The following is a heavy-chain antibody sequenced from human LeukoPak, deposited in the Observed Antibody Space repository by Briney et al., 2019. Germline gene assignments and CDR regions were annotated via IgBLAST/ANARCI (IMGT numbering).Heavy chain of an antibody. CDR1: GDSVSSNSAA. J-gene: IGHJ4*02. D-gene: IGHD6-19*01. Sequence: PSQTLSLTCAISGDSVSSNSAAWNWIRQSPSRGLEWLGRTYYRSKWYNDYAVSVKSRITINPDTSKNQFSLQQNSVTPEDTAVYYCARDEWLVRGGGFDYWGQGTLVTVSS. V-gene: IGHV6-1*01. CDR2: TYYRSKWYN. CDR3: ARDEWLVRGGGFDY.